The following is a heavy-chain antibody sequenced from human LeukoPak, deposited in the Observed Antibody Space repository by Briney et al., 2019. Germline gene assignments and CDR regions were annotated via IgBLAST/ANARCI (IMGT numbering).Heavy chain of an antibody. CDR1: GYTFTNYG. J-gene: IGHJ4*02. CDR2: ISAYNGHT. Sequence: GASVKVSCKTSGYTFTNYGITWVRQAPGQGLEWLGWISAYNGHTNYAQKFQGRVTMTTDTSTSTVYMELRSLRYDDTAVYYCARASFGGVVDYWGQGTLVTVSS. V-gene: IGHV1-18*01. CDR3: ARASFGGVVDY. D-gene: IGHD3-16*01.